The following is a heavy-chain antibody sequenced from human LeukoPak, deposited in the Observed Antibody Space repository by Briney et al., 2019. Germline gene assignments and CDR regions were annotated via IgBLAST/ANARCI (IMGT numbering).Heavy chain of an antibody. CDR1: GFTFSSYS. D-gene: IGHD5-12*01. CDR3: ARTGYSGYDYPFDY. Sequence: GGSLRLSCAASGFTFSSYSMSWVRQAPGKGLEWASSISSSSTYIYYADSLKGRFTISRDNAKNSLYLQMNSLRAEDTAVYYCARTGYSGYDYPFDYWGQGTLVTVSS. CDR2: ISSSSTYI. J-gene: IGHJ4*02. V-gene: IGHV3-21*01.